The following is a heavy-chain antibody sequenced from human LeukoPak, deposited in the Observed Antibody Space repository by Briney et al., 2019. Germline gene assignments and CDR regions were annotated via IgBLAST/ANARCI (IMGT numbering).Heavy chain of an antibody. CDR2: INTNTGNP. CDR3: ARASSGWIHNWFDP. D-gene: IGHD6-19*01. Sequence: ASVKVSCKASGYTFTYYGLNWVRQAPGQGLECLGGINTNTGNPTYAQGFTGRFVFSLDTSVSTTYLQISSLKAEDTAVYYCARASSGWIHNWFDPWGQGTLVTVSS. J-gene: IGHJ5*02. CDR1: GYTFTYYG. V-gene: IGHV7-4-1*02.